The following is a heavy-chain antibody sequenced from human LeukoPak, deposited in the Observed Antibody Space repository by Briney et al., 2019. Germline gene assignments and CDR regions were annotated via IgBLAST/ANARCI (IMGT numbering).Heavy chain of an antibody. V-gene: IGHV1-46*01. J-gene: IGHJ6*03. CDR3: ARGLTVSIYYYYMDV. CDR2: INPSGGTT. D-gene: IGHD4-17*01. CDR1: GYTFSRYY. Sequence: GASVKVSCKASGYTFSRYYIHWVRQAPGQGLEWMGFINPSGGTTNYPQKFQGRVTMTRDMSTSTVYMELRSLRSEDTAVYYCARGLTVSIYYYYMDVWGKGTTVTVSS.